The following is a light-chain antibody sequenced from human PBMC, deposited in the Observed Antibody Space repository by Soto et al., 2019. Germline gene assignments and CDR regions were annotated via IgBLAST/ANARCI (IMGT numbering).Light chain of an antibody. J-gene: IGLJ1*01. CDR2: EVN. Sequence: QSVLTQPPSASGSPGQSVTISCTGTSSDVGGYNYVSWYQQHPGKLPKLMVYEVNKRPSGVPDRFSGSKSGNTASLTVSGLQAEDEADYYCTSYAGGNNVFGTGTKLTVL. V-gene: IGLV2-8*01. CDR3: TSYAGGNNV. CDR1: SSDVGGYNY.